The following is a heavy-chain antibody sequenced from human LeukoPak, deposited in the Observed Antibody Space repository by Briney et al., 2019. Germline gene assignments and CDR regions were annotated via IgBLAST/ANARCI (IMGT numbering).Heavy chain of an antibody. V-gene: IGHV3-53*01. Sequence: GGSLRLSCAAFGPTVSGNYMSWVRQAPGKGLEWVSVLYSDGGTYYADSVKGRFSISRDTSKNTVYLQMNSLRDDDTAVYYCATYYYGSGPEKWGQGTLVTVSS. CDR1: GPTVSGNY. CDR2: LYSDGGT. J-gene: IGHJ4*02. D-gene: IGHD3-10*01. CDR3: ATYYYGSGPEK.